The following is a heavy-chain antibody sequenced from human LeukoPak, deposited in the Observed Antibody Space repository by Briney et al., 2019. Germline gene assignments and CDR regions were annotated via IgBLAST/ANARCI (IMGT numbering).Heavy chain of an antibody. CDR1: GFTFSSYS. D-gene: IGHD6-13*01. CDR3: ARDPIAAAASGGDY. J-gene: IGHJ4*02. V-gene: IGHV3-21*01. CDR2: ITSRSSYT. Sequence: GGSLRLSCAASGFTFSSYSMNWIRQAPGKGLEWVSSITSRSSYTYYADSVKGRFTISRDNAKNSLYLQMNSLRAEDTAVYYCARDPIAAAASGGDYWGQGTPVTVSS.